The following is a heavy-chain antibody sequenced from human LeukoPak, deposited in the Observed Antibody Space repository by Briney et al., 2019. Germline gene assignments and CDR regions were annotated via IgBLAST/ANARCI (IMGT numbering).Heavy chain of an antibody. CDR3: AKGIAATPGY. CDR1: GFSFSSYG. D-gene: IGHD5-12*01. V-gene: IGHV3-30*18. J-gene: IGHJ4*02. Sequence: GGSLRLSCVATGFSFSSYGMHWGRQAPGKGLEWVAVISDDGSYKSYAGSVKGRFTISRDNSKNTLYLQMNTLRTEDTAMYYCAKGIAATPGYWGQGTLVTVSS. CDR2: ISDDGSYK.